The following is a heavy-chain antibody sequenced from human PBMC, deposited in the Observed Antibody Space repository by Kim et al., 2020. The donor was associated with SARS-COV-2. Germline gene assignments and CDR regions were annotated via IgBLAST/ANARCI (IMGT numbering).Heavy chain of an antibody. CDR3: ARGAVHHDAFDI. V-gene: IGHV4-31*02. J-gene: IGHJ3*02. D-gene: IGHD6-19*01. Sequence: YNPSLKSRVTISVDTSKNQFSLKLSSVTAADTAVYYCARGAVHHDAFDIWGQGTMVTVSS.